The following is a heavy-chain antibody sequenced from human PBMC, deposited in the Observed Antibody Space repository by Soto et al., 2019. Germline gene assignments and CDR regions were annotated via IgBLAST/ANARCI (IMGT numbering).Heavy chain of an antibody. CDR3: ARVNHRKYLIIRDTWFDS. CDR1: GDSFSNYY. V-gene: IGHV4-34*12. J-gene: IGHJ5*01. CDR2: TIENGRT. Sequence: SETLSLTCAVYGDSFSNYYWSWIRQSPGKGLEWIGETIENGRTKYNPSLKTRVTISEDKSKNQFSLRLNSVTAADTAVYYCARVNHRKYLIIRDTWFDSWGQGTLVTVSS. D-gene: IGHD3-10*01.